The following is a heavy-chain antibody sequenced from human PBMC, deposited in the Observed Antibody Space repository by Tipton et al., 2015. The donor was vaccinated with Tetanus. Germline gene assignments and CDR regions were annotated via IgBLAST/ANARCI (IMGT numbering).Heavy chain of an antibody. CDR2: INPSGGA. D-gene: IGHD6-19*01. J-gene: IGHJ6*02. V-gene: IGHV4-34*01. CDR1: DGSFSAYY. Sequence: TLSLTCDVYDGSFSAYYWTWIRQPPGKGLEWIGEINPSGGASYNPSLKSRVTISVDTSKNQFSLKLTSVTAADTAVYYCARGSKGSTAWFPDHYGMDVWGQGTTVTVSS. CDR3: ARGSKGSTAWFPDHYGMDV.